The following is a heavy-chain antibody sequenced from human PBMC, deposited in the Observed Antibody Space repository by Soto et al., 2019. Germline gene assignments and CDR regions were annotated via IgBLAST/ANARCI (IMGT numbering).Heavy chain of an antibody. D-gene: IGHD3-9*01. Sequence: GGSLRLSCAASGFTFSSYGMHWVRQAPGKGLEWAAVISYDGSNKYYADSVKGRFTISRDNSKNTLYLQMNSLRAEETAVYYCAKDRRRTYYDILTGYDMEDYYYYGMDFWGQGTTVTVSS. J-gene: IGHJ6*02. CDR3: AKDRRRTYYDILTGYDMEDYYYYGMDF. CDR2: ISYDGSNK. CDR1: GFTFSSYG. V-gene: IGHV3-30*18.